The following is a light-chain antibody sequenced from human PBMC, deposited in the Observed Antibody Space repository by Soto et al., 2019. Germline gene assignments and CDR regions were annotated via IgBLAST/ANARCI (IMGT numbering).Light chain of an antibody. J-gene: IGKJ1*01. CDR1: QRVSSN. V-gene: IGKV3-20*01. Sequence: EIVMTQSPATLSVSPGERATLSFRASQRVSSNLAWYQQKPGQAPRIIIFGASCRATGIPDRFSGSGSGTDFTPTISRLEPEDFAVYYCQQYGSLSRTFGQGTKVDIK. CDR3: QQYGSLSRT. CDR2: GAS.